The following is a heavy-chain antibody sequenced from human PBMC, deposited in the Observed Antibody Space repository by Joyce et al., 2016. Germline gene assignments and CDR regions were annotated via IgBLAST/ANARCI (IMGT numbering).Heavy chain of an antibody. CDR3: ARGGNNFRY. J-gene: IGHJ4*02. CDR2: IKADGSEK. Sequence: EVQVVNSGGGLVQPGGSLTLSCAPSGFTFPSYWMSWVRQAQGKGRAWGARIKADGSEKYYVDSVRGRFTISRDNAKNSLYLQTNSLRVEDTAVYYCARGGNNFRYWGQGTLVTVSS. CDR1: GFTFPSYW. V-gene: IGHV3-7*04. D-gene: IGHD1-26*01.